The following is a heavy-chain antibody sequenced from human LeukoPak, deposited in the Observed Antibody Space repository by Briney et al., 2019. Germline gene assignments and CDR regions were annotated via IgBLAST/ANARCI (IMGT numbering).Heavy chain of an antibody. V-gene: IGHV3-23*01. D-gene: IGHD5-18*01. CDR3: AKVSRGYGYGH. CDR1: GFTFDDYA. J-gene: IGHJ4*02. Sequence: GGSLRLSCAASGFTFDDYAMHWVRQAPGKGLEWVSAISGSGGSTYYADSVKGRFTISRDNSKNTLYLQMNSLRAEDTAVYYCAKVSRGYGYGHWGQGTLVTVSS. CDR2: ISGSGGST.